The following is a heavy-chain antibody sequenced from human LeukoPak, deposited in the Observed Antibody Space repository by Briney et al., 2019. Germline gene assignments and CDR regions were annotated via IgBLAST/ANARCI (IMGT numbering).Heavy chain of an antibody. CDR3: ARGGRITMFGVVIMRGAFDI. D-gene: IGHD3-3*01. Sequence: ASVKVSCKASGYIFTGYYMHWVRQAPGQGLEWMGWINPNSGDTNYAQKFQGRVTVTRDTSISTAYMELSRLRSDDTAVYYCARGGRITMFGVVIMRGAFDIWGQGTMVTVSS. CDR1: GYIFTGYY. V-gene: IGHV1-2*02. CDR2: INPNSGDT. J-gene: IGHJ3*02.